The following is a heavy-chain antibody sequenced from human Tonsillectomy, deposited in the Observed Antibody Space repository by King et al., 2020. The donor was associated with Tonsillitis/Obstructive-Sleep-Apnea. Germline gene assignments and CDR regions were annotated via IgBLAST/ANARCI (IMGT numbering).Heavy chain of an antibody. CDR3: AKDIIASSGYYVRD. Sequence: VQLVESGGGVVQPGGSLRLSCAASGFTFDDYAMHWVRQAPGKGLVWVSLISGDGGSTDYADSVKGRFTISRDNSKNSLYLQMNSLRTEDTALYYCAKDIIASSGYYVRDWGQGTLVTVSS. D-gene: IGHD3-22*01. J-gene: IGHJ4*02. V-gene: IGHV3-43*02. CDR2: ISGDGGST. CDR1: GFTFDDYA.